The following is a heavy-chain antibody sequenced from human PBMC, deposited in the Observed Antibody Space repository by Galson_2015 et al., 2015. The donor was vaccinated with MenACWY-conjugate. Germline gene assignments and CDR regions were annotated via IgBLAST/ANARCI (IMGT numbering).Heavy chain of an antibody. CDR2: INPNGGIT. D-gene: IGHD2-15*01. J-gene: IGHJ3*01. V-gene: IGHV1-46*01. Sequence: SVKVSCKASGYSVTSHYIHWVRQAPGQGLEWMGLINPNGGITIYAQKFQGRVTVARDTSTSTVFLELSSLTSDDTAVYYCARDGTFYFSRETCHSSDAFDVWGQGTMVTVSS. CDR3: ARDGTFYFSRETCHSSDAFDV. CDR1: GYSVTSHY.